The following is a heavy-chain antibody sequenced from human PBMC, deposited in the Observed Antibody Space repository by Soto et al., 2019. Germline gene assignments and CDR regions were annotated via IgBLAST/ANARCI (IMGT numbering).Heavy chain of an antibody. CDR1: GFTLTTYT. CDR2: INGRSNYK. D-gene: IGHD1-26*01. J-gene: IGHJ4*02. CDR3: VREDGVVGGSSAFDS. Sequence: EVQLVESGGGLVAPGGSLRLSCVASGFTLTTYTMNWVRQAPGTGLEWVSSINGRSNYKYYSDSVKVRFTISRDNTQNSLFLQMSRLGPEDTATYYCVREDGVVGGSSAFDSWGQGTLVTVSS. V-gene: IGHV3-21*02.